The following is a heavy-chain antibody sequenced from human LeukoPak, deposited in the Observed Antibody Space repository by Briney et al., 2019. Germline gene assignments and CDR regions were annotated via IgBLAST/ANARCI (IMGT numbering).Heavy chain of an antibody. J-gene: IGHJ5*02. Sequence: GGSLRLSCAASGFTFSDYYMSWIRQAPGKGLEWVSYISSRGSTIYYADSVKGRFTISRDNAKNSLYLQMNSLRAEDTAVYYCARDEGEWELLQPPSWFDPWGQGTLVTVSS. CDR2: ISSRGSTI. CDR3: ARDEGEWELLQPPSWFDP. V-gene: IGHV3-11*04. D-gene: IGHD1-26*01. CDR1: GFTFSDYY.